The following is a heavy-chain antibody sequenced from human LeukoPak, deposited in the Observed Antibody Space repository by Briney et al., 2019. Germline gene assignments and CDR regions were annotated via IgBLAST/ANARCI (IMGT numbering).Heavy chain of an antibody. D-gene: IGHD2-21*02. CDR2: INPNSGDT. V-gene: IGHV1-2*02. CDR1: GYTFTGYY. Sequence: ASVKVSCKASGYTFTGYYMHWVRQAPGQGLEWMGWINPNSGDTNYAQKFQGRVTMTRDTSISTAYMELSRLRYDDTAVYFCARVPRRYCGGDCYSDYWSQGTLVTVSS. CDR3: ARVPRRYCGGDCYSDY. J-gene: IGHJ4*02.